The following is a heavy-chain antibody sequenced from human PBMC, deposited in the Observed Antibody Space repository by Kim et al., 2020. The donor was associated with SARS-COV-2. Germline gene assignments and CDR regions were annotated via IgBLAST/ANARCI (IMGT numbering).Heavy chain of an antibody. V-gene: IGHV5-51*01. CDR1: GYSFTSYW. D-gene: IGHD3-10*01. CDR2: IYPGDSDT. CDR3: ARHIAEPGGAMVRGANWYFDL. Sequence: GESLKISCKGSGYSFTSYWIGWVRQMPGKGLEWMGIIYPGDSDTRYSPSFQGQVTISADKSISTAYPQWSSLKASDTAMYYCARHIAEPGGAMVRGANWYFDLWGRGTLVTVSS. J-gene: IGHJ2*01.